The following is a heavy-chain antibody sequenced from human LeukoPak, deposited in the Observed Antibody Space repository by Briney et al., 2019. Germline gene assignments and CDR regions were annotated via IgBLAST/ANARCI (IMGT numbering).Heavy chain of an antibody. CDR2: INSDGSST. CDR3: ARAGNNWNYLDY. V-gene: IGHV3-74*01. Sequence: PGRSLRLSCAASGFTFSSYWMHWVRQAPGKGLVWVSRINSDGSSTSYADSVKGRFTISRDNAKNTLYLQMNSLRAEDTAVYYCARAGNNWNYLDYWGQGTLVTVSS. CDR1: GFTFSSYW. J-gene: IGHJ4*02. D-gene: IGHD1-20*01.